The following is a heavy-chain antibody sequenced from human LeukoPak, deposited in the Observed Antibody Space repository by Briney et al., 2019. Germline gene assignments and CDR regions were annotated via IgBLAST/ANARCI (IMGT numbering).Heavy chain of an antibody. V-gene: IGHV3-48*01. CDR2: ISSSSSTI. CDR1: GFTFSSYS. D-gene: IGHD3-22*01. J-gene: IGHJ4*02. CDR3: ARDLAYYYDSSGYFFDY. Sequence: GGSLRLSCAAPGFTFSSYSMNWVRQAPGKGLEWVSYISSSSSTIYYADSVKGRFTISRDNAKNSLYLQMNSLRAEDTAVCYCARDLAYYYDSSGYFFDYWGQGTLVTVSS.